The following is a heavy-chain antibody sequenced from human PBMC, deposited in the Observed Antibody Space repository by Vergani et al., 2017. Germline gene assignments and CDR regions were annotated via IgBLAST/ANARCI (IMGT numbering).Heavy chain of an antibody. CDR3: AKVRSIAARRQAGFDY. V-gene: IGHV3-9*01. CDR2: ISWNSGSI. CDR1: GFTFSSYG. J-gene: IGHJ4*02. Sequence: VQLVESGGGVVQPGRSLRLSCAASGFTFSSYGMHWVRQAPGEGLEWVSGISWNSGSIGHADSVKGRFTISRDNAKNSLYLQMNSLRAEDTALYYCAKVRSIAARRQAGFDYWGQGTLVTVSS. D-gene: IGHD6-6*01.